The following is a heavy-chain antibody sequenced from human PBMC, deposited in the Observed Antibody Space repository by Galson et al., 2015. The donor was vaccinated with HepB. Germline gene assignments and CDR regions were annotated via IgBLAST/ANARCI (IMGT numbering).Heavy chain of an antibody. Sequence: SLRLSCAASGFTFSSYAMSRVRQAPGKGLEWVSGVTGGGGTTYYADSVKGRFTISRDNSKNTVYLQMNSLRAEDTAVYYCAKDMYRTTVRAADYWGQGTLVTVSS. V-gene: IGHV3-23*01. CDR3: AKDMYRTTVRAADY. CDR1: GFTFSSYA. D-gene: IGHD4-17*01. CDR2: VTGGGGTT. J-gene: IGHJ4*02.